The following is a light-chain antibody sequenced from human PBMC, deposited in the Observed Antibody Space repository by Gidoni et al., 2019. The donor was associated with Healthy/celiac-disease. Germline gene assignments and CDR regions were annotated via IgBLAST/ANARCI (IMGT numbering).Light chain of an antibody. V-gene: IGKV1-5*03. Sequence: DTQMTHSPSTLSASVGDRVTITCRASQSISSWLAWYQQKPGKAPKLLIYKASSLESGVPSRSSSSGSGTEFTLTISSLQPDDFATYYCQQYNSYSPWTFGQXTKVEIK. CDR3: QQYNSYSPWT. CDR1: QSISSW. CDR2: KAS. J-gene: IGKJ1*01.